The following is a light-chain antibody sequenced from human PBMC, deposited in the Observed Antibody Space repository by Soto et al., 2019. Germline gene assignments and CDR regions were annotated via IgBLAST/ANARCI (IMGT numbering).Light chain of an antibody. J-gene: IGLJ2*01. CDR1: SSDVGGYDY. CDR3: SSSTSSSTL. Sequence: SALTQPASVSGSPGQSITISCTGASSDVGGYDYVSWYQHHPGKAPKLLIYEVSNRPSGVSNRFSGSKSGNTAALTISGLHAEDEADYYCSSSTSSSTLFGGGTKLTVL. V-gene: IGLV2-14*01. CDR2: EVS.